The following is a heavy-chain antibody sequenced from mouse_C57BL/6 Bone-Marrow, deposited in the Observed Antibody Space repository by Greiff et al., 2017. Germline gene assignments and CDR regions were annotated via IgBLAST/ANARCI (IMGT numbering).Heavy chain of an antibody. V-gene: IGHV1-61*01. J-gene: IGHJ3*01. D-gene: IGHD2-1*01. CDR1: GYTFTSYW. CDR3: ARGGKKLPWFAY. CDR2: IYPSDSET. Sequence: QVQLQQPGAELVRPGSSVKLSCKASGYTFTSYWMDWVKQRPGQGLEWIGNIYPSDSETHYNQKFKDKATLTVDKSSSTAYMQLSSLTSEDSAVYYGARGGKKLPWFAYWGQGTLVTVSA.